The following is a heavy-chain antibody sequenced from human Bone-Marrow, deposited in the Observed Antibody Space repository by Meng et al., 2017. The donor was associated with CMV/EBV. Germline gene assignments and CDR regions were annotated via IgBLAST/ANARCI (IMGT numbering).Heavy chain of an antibody. CDR3: ARVTVAAAFYYYYGMDV. Sequence: SETLSLTCAVYGGSFSGYYWSWIRQPPGKGLEWIGEINHSGSINYNPSLKSRVTISVDTSKNQFSLKLSSVTAADTAVYYCARVTVAAAFYYYYGMDVWGQGTTVTVSS. CDR1: GGSFSGYY. J-gene: IGHJ6*02. D-gene: IGHD6-13*01. CDR2: INHSGSI. V-gene: IGHV4-34*01.